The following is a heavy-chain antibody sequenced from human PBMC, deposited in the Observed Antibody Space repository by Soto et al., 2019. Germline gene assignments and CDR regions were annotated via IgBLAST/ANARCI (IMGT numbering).Heavy chain of an antibody. D-gene: IGHD2-15*01. CDR3: ARARVVVAATDYPPFAY. CDR1: GVSFSGYY. V-gene: IGHV4-34*01. Sequence: PSETLSLTCAVYGVSFSGYYWSWIRQPPGKGLEWIGEINHSGSTNYNPSLKSRVTISVDTSKNQFSLKLSSVTAADTAVYYCARARVVVAATDYPPFAYWGQGTLVTVS. J-gene: IGHJ4*02. CDR2: INHSGST.